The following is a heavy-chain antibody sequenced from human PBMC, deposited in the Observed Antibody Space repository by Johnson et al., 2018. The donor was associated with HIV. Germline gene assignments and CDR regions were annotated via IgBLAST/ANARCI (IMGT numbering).Heavy chain of an antibody. CDR3: AKDIGYSSGLSNTAFDI. CDR1: GFTFSSYG. V-gene: IGHV3-33*06. J-gene: IGHJ3*02. D-gene: IGHD2-15*01. CDR2: IWYDGNNK. Sequence: QEKLVESGGGVVQPGRSLRLSCAASGFTFSSYGMHWVRQAPGKGLEWVAVIWYDGNNKYYVDSVKGRFTVSRENAKNTVYLQMNSLRAEDTALYYCAKDIGYSSGLSNTAFDIWGLGTMVTVSS.